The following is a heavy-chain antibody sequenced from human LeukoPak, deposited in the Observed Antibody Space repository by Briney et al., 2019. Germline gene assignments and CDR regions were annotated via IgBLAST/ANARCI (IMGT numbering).Heavy chain of an antibody. J-gene: IGHJ4*02. V-gene: IGHV1-69*13. Sequence: GASVRVSCKASGGTFSSYAISWVRQAPGQGLEWMGGIIPIFGTANYAQKFQGRVTITADESTSTAYMELSSLRSEDTAVYYCARATYPMTTVATPLDYWGQGTLVTVSS. D-gene: IGHD4-17*01. CDR2: IIPIFGTA. CDR1: GGTFSSYA. CDR3: ARATYPMTTVATPLDY.